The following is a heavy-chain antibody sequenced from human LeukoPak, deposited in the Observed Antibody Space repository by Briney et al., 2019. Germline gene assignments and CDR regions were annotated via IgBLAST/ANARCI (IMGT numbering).Heavy chain of an antibody. CDR1: GFTFSSYS. CDR2: ISSSSSYI. V-gene: IGHV3-21*01. J-gene: IGHJ4*02. Sequence: KSGGSLRLSCAASGFTFSSYSMNWVRQAPGKGLEWVSSISSSSSYIYYADSVKGRFTISRDNAKNSLYLQMNSLRAEDTAVYYCARDGPHYDFWSGSTNYFDYWGQGTLVTVSS. CDR3: ARDGPHYDFWSGSTNYFDY. D-gene: IGHD3-3*01.